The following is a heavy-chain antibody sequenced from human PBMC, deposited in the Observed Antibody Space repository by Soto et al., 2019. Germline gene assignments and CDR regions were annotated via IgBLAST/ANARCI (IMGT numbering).Heavy chain of an antibody. CDR1: GFTFTDYW. J-gene: IGHJ6*02. D-gene: IGHD2-2*03. V-gene: IGHV3-74*01. CDR2: IRSDGIGT. CDR3: ARVKSPGYHYCDGMDC. Sequence: EEQLVESGGGLVQAGGSLRLSCAASGFTFTDYWIHWVRQAPGKGLVWVSRIRSDGIGTTYADSVKGRFTISRDNAKNTAYLQMNSLRAEDTAVYFSARVKSPGYHYCDGMDCWGQGTTVTVS.